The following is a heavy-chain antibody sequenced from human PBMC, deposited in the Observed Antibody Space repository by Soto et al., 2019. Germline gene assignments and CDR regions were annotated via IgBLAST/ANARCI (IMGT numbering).Heavy chain of an antibody. CDR3: ARDDWIAAGLFDY. Sequence: WWSLRLSCSASVFTFSSYGMHWLRQAPGKGLEWVAVIWYDGSNKYYADSVKGRFTISRDNSKNTLYLQMNSLRAEDTAVYYCARDDWIAAGLFDYWGQGTLVTVSS. CDR2: IWYDGSNK. J-gene: IGHJ4*02. D-gene: IGHD6-13*01. CDR1: VFTFSSYG. V-gene: IGHV3-33*01.